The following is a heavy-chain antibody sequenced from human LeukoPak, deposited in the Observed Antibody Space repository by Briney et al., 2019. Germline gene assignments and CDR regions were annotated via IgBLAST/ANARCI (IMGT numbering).Heavy chain of an antibody. D-gene: IGHD6-19*01. CDR3: ARDLTNGWHYFDY. J-gene: IGHJ4*02. CDR2: ISYDGRYK. CDR1: GFTFSSYP. V-gene: IGHV3-30*04. Sequence: GGSLRLSCAVSGFTFSSYPMHWVRQAPGKGLEWVAVISYDGRYKNHADSVKGRFTISRDKSKNTLYLQMHSLRAEDTAVYYCARDLTNGWHYFDYWGQGTLVTVSS.